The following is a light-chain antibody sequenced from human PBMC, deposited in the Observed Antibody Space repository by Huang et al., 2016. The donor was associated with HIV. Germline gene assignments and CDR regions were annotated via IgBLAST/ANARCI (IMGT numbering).Light chain of an antibody. J-gene: IGKJ4*02. CDR3: QQSVTFPLT. CDR2: ASS. Sequence: DIKMTQSPSSVSASIGARVSFTCRASQDVNKWLAWYQQKPGVAPKLLVYASSTLQSGAPSRFRGSGSGTHFTLTINNLQAEDFATYFCQQSVTFPLTFGGGTKVELK. CDR1: QDVNKW. V-gene: IGKV1-12*01.